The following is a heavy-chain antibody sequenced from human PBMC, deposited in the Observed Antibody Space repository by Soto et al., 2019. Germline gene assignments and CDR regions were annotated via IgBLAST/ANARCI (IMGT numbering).Heavy chain of an antibody. CDR1: GFTFSTYA. CDR2: TSASGGTT. Sequence: GSLRLSCAASGFTFSTYAMSWVRQAPGKGLQWVSSTSASGGTTYHADSVKGRFPISRDNSKNTLYLQLNNLRAEDTALYYCAKGGFCSGSSCFYYYYGMDVWGQGTTVTVSS. V-gene: IGHV3-23*01. J-gene: IGHJ6*02. CDR3: AKGGFCSGSSCFYYYYGMDV. D-gene: IGHD2-15*01.